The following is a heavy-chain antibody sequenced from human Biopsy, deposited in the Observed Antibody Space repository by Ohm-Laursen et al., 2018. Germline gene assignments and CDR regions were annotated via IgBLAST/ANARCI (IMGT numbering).Heavy chain of an antibody. D-gene: IGHD3-22*01. CDR2: VYYTGST. Sequence: GTLSLTCVVSGDSISSYYWSWIRQPPGKGLEWIGYVYYTGSTDYNPSLQSRVTISVDTSKNHFSLRLRSVTPADTAIYYCARDRGYYSDRAVPGYFDLWGRGTLVTVSS. CDR3: ARDRGYYSDRAVPGYFDL. CDR1: GDSISSYY. J-gene: IGHJ2*01. V-gene: IGHV4-59*01.